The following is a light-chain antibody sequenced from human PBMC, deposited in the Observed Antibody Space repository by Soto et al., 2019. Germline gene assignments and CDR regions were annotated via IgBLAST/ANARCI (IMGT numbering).Light chain of an antibody. CDR3: CSYAGSYTAL. CDR1: SSDVGGYDY. V-gene: IGLV2-11*01. Sequence: QSVLTQPRSVSGSPGQSVTISCTGTSSDVGGYDYVSWYQQHPGKAPKLMIYDVRERPSGVPDRFSGSKSGNTASLTISGLQAEDEADYFCCSYAGSYTALFGGGTKVTVL. CDR2: DVR. J-gene: IGLJ2*01.